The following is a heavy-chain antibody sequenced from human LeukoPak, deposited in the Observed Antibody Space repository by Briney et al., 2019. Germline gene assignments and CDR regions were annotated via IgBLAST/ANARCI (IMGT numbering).Heavy chain of an antibody. CDR3: ARGDLIAMVRGVDY. V-gene: IGHV4-31*03. J-gene: IGHJ4*02. CDR1: SGSISSRGYY. Sequence: PSETLSLTCTVSSGSISSRGYYWRWIRQHPGKGLEWIGYIYYSGSTYYNPSLKSRVTISVDTSKNQFSLKLSSVTAADTAVYYCARGDLIAMVRGVDYWGQGTLVTVSS. D-gene: IGHD3-10*01. CDR2: IYYSGST.